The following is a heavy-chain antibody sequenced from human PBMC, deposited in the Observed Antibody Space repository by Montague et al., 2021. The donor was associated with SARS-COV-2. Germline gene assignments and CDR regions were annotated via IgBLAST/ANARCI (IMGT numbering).Heavy chain of an antibody. CDR2: TSGSGEST. D-gene: IGHD6-13*01. CDR3: ARDPQYSKSWLHTIFEN. V-gene: IGHV3-23*01. J-gene: IGHJ4*02. Sequence: SQRLSCAASGFTFTSHPMSWVRQAPGKGLEWVSGTSGSGESTYYADSVKGRFTVSRDNSKNTAHLQMNSLRAEDTAVYYCARDPQYSKSWLHTIFENWGQGTLVTVSS. CDR1: GFTFTSHP.